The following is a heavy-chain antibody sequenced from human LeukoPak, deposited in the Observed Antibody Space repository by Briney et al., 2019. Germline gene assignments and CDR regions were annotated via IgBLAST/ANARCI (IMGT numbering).Heavy chain of an antibody. CDR1: EFTFSNYA. J-gene: IGHJ4*02. CDR2: ISYDGSNK. V-gene: IGHV3-30*04. CDR3: AKEGIAAAGTVTYFDY. D-gene: IGHD6-13*01. Sequence: GGSLRLSCAASEFTFSNYAIHWVRQAPGKGLEWVAVISYDGSNKYYADSVKGRFTISRDNSKNTLYLQMNSLRAEDTAVYYCAKEGIAAAGTVTYFDYWGQGTLVTVSS.